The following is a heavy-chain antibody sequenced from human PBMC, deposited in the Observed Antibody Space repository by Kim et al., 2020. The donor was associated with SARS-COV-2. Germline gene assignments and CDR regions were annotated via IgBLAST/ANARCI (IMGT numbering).Heavy chain of an antibody. Sequence: SGPTPVNPTQTLTLTCTFSGFSLSTSGVGVGWIRQPPGKALEWLALIYWDDDKRYSPSLKSRLTITKDTSKNQVVLTMTNMDPVDTAIYYCAHSGRGYSYGYKAANFDYWGQGTLVTVSS. V-gene: IGHV2-5*02. CDR2: IYWDDDK. CDR3: AHSGRGYSYGYKAANFDY. D-gene: IGHD5-18*01. CDR1: GFSLSTSGVG. J-gene: IGHJ4*02.